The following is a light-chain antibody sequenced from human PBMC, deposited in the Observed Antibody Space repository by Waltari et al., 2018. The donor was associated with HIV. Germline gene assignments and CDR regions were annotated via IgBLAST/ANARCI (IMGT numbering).Light chain of an antibody. J-gene: IGLJ2*01. CDR3: CSYASTTDTYVV. CDR2: EVS. CDR1: SRDVWSYNL. V-gene: IGLV2-23*02. Sequence: QSALTQPASVSGSPGQSLTISCTGTSRDVWSYNLVSWYQQPPGNAPKLIIYEVSKRPSGVSNRFSGSKSGSTASLTISGLQPEDEADYCCCSYASTTDTYVVFGGGTKLTVL.